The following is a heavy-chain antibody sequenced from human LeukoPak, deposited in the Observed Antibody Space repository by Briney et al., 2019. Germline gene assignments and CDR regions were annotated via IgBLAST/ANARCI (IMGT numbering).Heavy chain of an antibody. CDR3: ARAYYYDSSGYLYYFDY. V-gene: IGHV5-51*01. Sequence: GESLQISCEGSGYRFTNYWIAWVRQKPGKGLEWMGIIYPAASDTRYSPSFRGQVTISADKSISTAYLQWSRLQASDTAMYYCARAYYYDSSGYLYYFDYWGQGTLVTVSS. J-gene: IGHJ4*02. CDR2: IYPAASDT. D-gene: IGHD3-22*01. CDR1: GYRFTNYW.